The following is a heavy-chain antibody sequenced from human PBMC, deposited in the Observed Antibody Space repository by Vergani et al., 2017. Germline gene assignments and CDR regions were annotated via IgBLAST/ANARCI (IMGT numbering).Heavy chain of an antibody. D-gene: IGHD3-3*01. Sequence: QVQLVESGGGVVQPGRSLRLSCAASGFTFSSYGMHWVRQAPGKGLEWVAVISYDGSNKYYADSVKGRFTISRDNSKNTLYLQMNSLRAEDTAVYYCAKGIYDFWSGCDYYYMDVWGKGTTVTVSS. V-gene: IGHV3-30*18. CDR1: GFTFSSYG. J-gene: IGHJ6*03. CDR3: AKGIYDFWSGCDYYYMDV. CDR2: ISYDGSNK.